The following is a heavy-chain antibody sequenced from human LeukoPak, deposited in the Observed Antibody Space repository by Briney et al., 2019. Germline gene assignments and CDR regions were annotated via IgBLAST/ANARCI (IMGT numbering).Heavy chain of an antibody. V-gene: IGHV3-48*03. Sequence: RGSLRLSCADSGFTFSGYEIKWVRQAPGKGLEWVSYISSSGSTIYYADSVKGRFTISRDNAKNSLYLQMNSLRAADTAVYYCVLHKDEQAHPYYYYYYMDVWGKGTTVTVSS. CDR1: GFTFSGYE. CDR3: VLHKDEQAHPYYYYYYMDV. J-gene: IGHJ6*03. D-gene: IGHD2/OR15-2a*01. CDR2: ISSSGSTI.